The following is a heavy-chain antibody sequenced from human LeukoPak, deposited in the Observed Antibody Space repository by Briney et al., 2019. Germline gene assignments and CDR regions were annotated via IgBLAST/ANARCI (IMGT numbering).Heavy chain of an antibody. D-gene: IGHD1-1*01. V-gene: IGHV3-64*01. CDR2: ISSDGGSP. Sequence: GGSPRLSCVASGITFSSYPMHWVRQAPGKGMEYVSAISSDGGSPYYANSVKGRFTISRDNSKNTLYLQMGSLRTEDMAVYYCARERGRNGDYDYWGQGTLVTVSS. CDR1: GITFSSYP. J-gene: IGHJ4*02. CDR3: ARERGRNGDYDY.